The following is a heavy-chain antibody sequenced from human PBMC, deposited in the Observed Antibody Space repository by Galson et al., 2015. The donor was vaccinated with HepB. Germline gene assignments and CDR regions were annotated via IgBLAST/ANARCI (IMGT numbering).Heavy chain of an antibody. Sequence: SVKVSCKVSGYTLTELSMHWVRQAPGKGLERMGGFDPEDGETIYAQKFQGRVTMTEDTSTDTAYMELSSLRAEDTAVYYCAKGLSGLVTAITQNYWGQGTLVTVSS. D-gene: IGHD2-21*02. CDR3: AKGLSGLVTAITQNY. CDR1: GYTLTELS. CDR2: FDPEDGET. J-gene: IGHJ4*02. V-gene: IGHV1-24*01.